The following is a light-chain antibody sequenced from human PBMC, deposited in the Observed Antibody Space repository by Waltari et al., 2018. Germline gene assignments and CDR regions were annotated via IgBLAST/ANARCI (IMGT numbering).Light chain of an antibody. CDR3: QQSYTLPVT. V-gene: IGKV1-39*01. CDR1: QTVFYS. CDR2: SAS. Sequence: DIQMTQSPSSLSASVGEGVSITCRTSQTVFYSLNWYQHRPGKATKLLIYSASNLQTGVPSRFSGSGYGRAFTLTISSLQPEDFATYYCQQSYTLPVTFGGGTKVDI. J-gene: IGKJ4*01.